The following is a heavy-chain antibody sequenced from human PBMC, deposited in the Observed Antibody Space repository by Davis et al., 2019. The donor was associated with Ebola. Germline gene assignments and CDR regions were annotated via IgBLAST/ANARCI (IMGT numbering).Heavy chain of an antibody. D-gene: IGHD1-14*01. V-gene: IGHV1-8*02. CDR3: AKRVAPPEDFYYYGLDV. CDR2: VNPQIGKT. Sequence: ASVKVSCKASGYSFIDYDINWVRQATGQGLEWMGWVNPQIGKTGYAEKFRGRVTMTTDTTVGTAYLALSGLRSDDTAVYYCAKRVAPPEDFYYYGLDVWGQGSTVTVSS. J-gene: IGHJ6*02. CDR1: GYSFIDYD.